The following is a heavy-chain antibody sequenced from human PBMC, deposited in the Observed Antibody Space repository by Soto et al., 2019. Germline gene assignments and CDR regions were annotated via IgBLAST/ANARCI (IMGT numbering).Heavy chain of an antibody. D-gene: IGHD1-1*01. CDR2: TYYRSKWYN. J-gene: IGHJ6*03. CDR1: GDSVSSNSAG. CDR3: ARGSWDDVSGHYYMDV. Sequence: QVQLRQSGPGLVKPSQTLSLTCDISGDSVSSNSAGWNWIRQTPSRGLEWLGRTYYRSKWYNNYAVSVKSRVSVNPDTAKNQFSLQLNSVTPEDTAVYYCARGSWDDVSGHYYMDVWGKGTTVTVSS. V-gene: IGHV6-1*01.